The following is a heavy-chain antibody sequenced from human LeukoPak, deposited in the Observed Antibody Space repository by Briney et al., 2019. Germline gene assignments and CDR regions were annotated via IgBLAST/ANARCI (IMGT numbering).Heavy chain of an antibody. CDR1: GFTFATYS. CDR2: ISHTGSYI. Sequence: GGSLRLFCAASGFTFATYSMNWIRQAPGKGLEWVSSISHTGSYIYYADSMRGRFTTSRDNAKNSLYLHMDSLRAEDTAVYYCARDGYGGSYEYSGTYSEYYGMDVWGQGTMVTVSS. CDR3: ARDGYGGSYEYSGTYSEYYGMDV. V-gene: IGHV3-21*01. D-gene: IGHD1-26*01. J-gene: IGHJ6*02.